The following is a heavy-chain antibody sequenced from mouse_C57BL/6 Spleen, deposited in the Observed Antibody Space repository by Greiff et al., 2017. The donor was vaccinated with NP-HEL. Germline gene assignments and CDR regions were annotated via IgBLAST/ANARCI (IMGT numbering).Heavy chain of an antibody. V-gene: IGHV1-5*01. CDR1: GYTFTSYW. CDR3: TLYYGNYGYFDV. CDR2: IYPGNSDT. Sequence: VQLQQSGTVLARPGASVKMSCKTSGYTFTSYWMHWVTQRPGQGLEWIGAIYPGNSDTSYNQKFKGKAKLTAVTSASTAYMELSSLTNEDSAVYYCTLYYGNYGYFDVWGTGTTVTVSS. J-gene: IGHJ1*03. D-gene: IGHD2-1*01.